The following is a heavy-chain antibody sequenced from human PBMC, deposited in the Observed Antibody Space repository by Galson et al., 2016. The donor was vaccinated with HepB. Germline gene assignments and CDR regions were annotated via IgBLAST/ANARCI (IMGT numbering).Heavy chain of an antibody. D-gene: IGHD1-26*01. CDR2: INAGNGNT. J-gene: IGHJ4*02. CDR1: GYTFTGYT. V-gene: IGHV1-3*01. CDR3: ARVRGSSGSYQFCYFDY. Sequence: SVKVSCKASGYTFTGYTMHWVRQAPGQRLEWMGWINAGNGNTKYSQKFQGRVTITRDTSASTAYMELSSLRSEDRAVYYCARVRGSSGSYQFCYFDYWGQGTLVTVSS.